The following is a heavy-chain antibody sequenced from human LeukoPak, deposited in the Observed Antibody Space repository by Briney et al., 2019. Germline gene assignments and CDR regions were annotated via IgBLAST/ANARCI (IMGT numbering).Heavy chain of an antibody. D-gene: IGHD1-26*01. CDR1: GYTFTSYG. Sequence: ASVKVSRKASGYTFTSYGISWVRQAPGQGLEWMGWISAYNGNTNYAQKLQGRVTMTTDTSTSTAYMELRSRRSDDTAVYYCARDQGVQWELLPQGYYYYMDVWGKGTTVTVSS. CDR2: ISAYNGNT. J-gene: IGHJ6*03. V-gene: IGHV1-18*01. CDR3: ARDQGVQWELLPQGYYYYMDV.